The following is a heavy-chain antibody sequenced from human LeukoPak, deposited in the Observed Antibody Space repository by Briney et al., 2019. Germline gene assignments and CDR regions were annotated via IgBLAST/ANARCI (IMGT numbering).Heavy chain of an antibody. V-gene: IGHV3-64D*09. D-gene: IGHD3-10*01. CDR1: GLTLSTYA. J-gene: IGHJ4*02. CDR2: IDTDGGGT. CDR3: MTRDTSGY. Sequence: GGSLRLSCSGSGLTLSTYAMHWVRQAPGEGLEYVSAIDTDGGGTYYADSVKGRFNISRDKFKNTLYRQMRSLRTEDTAVYYCMTRDTSGYWGQGTLVTVSS.